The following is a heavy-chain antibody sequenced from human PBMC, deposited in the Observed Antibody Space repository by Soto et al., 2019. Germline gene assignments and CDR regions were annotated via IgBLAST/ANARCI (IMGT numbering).Heavy chain of an antibody. J-gene: IGHJ4*02. CDR2: IYYTGST. CDR1: GGSIYTGGFY. V-gene: IGHV4-31*03. CDR3: ATSLVTSRTRVDY. Sequence: QVQLQESGPGLVKPSQTLSLTCTVSGGSIYTGGFYLSWIRQLPGKGLEWLGYIYYTGSTQYTPSLKSRLTISTDPSDHPFSLRLTSVTAADTAVYYCATSLVTSRTRVDYWGQGPLVTVSS. D-gene: IGHD1-26*01.